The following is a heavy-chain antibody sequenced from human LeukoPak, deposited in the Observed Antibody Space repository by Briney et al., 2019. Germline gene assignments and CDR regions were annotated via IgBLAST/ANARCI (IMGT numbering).Heavy chain of an antibody. Sequence: GGSLRLSCAASGFTFSSYAMSGVRQAPAKGLEWVSAISGSGGSTYYADSVKGRLTISSDNSKNTLYLQMNSLRAEDTAVYYCAKSTTKAHYYDSSGYPYWGQGTLVTVSS. CDR3: AKSTTKAHYYDSSGYPY. J-gene: IGHJ4*02. CDR1: GFTFSSYA. V-gene: IGHV3-23*01. CDR2: ISGSGGST. D-gene: IGHD3-22*01.